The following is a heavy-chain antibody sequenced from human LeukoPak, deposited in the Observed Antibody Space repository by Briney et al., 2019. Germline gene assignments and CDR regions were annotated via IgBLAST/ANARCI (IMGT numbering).Heavy chain of an antibody. V-gene: IGHV4-38-2*01. CDR1: GYSISSGDY. J-gene: IGHJ5*02. CDR2: IYHSGST. Sequence: SETLSLTCAVSGYSISSGDYWGWIRQPPGKGLEWIGSIYHSGSTHYNPSLKSRVTISVDTSRNQFSLKLSSVTAADTAVYYCARNTTEVVTAKWFDPWGQGTLVTVSS. D-gene: IGHD2-21*02. CDR3: ARNTTEVVTAKWFDP.